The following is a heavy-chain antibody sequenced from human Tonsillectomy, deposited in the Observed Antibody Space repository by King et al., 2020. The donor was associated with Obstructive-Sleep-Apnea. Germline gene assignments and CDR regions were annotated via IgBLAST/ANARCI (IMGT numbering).Heavy chain of an antibody. CDR3: ARDGFWVVPPHYYDGMDV. CDR1: GYTFTSFG. J-gene: IGHJ6*02. CDR2: ISAYNGNA. Sequence: QLVQSGAEVKNPGASVKVSCKASGYTFTSFGISWVRQAPGQGLEWMGWISAYNGNANSSQNPQGRVTMTTDTSTTTPYMELRSLRSDDTAVYYCARDGFWVVPPHYYDGMDVWGQGTTVTVSS. V-gene: IGHV1-18*01. D-gene: IGHD2-21*01.